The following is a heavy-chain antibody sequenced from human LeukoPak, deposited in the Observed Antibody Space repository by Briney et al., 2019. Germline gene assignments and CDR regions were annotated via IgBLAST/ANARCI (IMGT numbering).Heavy chain of an antibody. V-gene: IGHV1-2*06. CDR1: GDTFTGYY. J-gene: IGHJ4*02. CDR3: ARAPLYTSGWYYFNS. Sequence: ASVKVSCKASGDTFTGYYVHWVRQAPGQGLEWMGRIHPNTGSTHYAEKFEGRATMTRDTSITTAYMELTRLRSDGTAVYYCARAPLYTSGWYYFNSWGQGTLVTVSS. D-gene: IGHD6-19*01. CDR2: IHPNTGST.